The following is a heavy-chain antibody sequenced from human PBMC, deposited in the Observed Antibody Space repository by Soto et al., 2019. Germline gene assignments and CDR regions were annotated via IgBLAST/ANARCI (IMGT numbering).Heavy chain of an antibody. J-gene: IGHJ6*02. D-gene: IGHD3-10*01. CDR3: ARDPAPYGSGSYYRIYGMDV. CDR1: GFTFSSYG. CDR2: IWYDGSNK. V-gene: IGHV3-33*01. Sequence: GGSLRLSCAASGFTFSSYGMHWVRQAPGKGLEWVAVIWYDGSNKYYADSVKGRFTISRDNSKNTLYLQMNSLRAEDTAVYYCARDPAPYGSGSYYRIYGMDVWGQGTTVTVSS.